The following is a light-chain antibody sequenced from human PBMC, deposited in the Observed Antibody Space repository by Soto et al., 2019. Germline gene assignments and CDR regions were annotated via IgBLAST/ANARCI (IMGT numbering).Light chain of an antibody. Sequence: EIVLTQSPVTLSFSRGQRSTLSCRASQSVSSSYLAWYQQKPGQAPRLLIYGASSRATGIPDRFSGSGSGTDFTLTISRLETEDFAVYYCQQYGSSITFGQGTRLEIK. CDR3: QQYGSSIT. J-gene: IGKJ5*01. CDR2: GAS. CDR1: QSVSSSY. V-gene: IGKV3-20*01.